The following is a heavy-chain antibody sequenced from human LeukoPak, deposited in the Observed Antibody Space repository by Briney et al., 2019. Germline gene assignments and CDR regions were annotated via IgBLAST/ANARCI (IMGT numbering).Heavy chain of an antibody. CDR3: ARELGVEMATVFDY. D-gene: IGHD5-24*01. CDR2: ISWNSGSI. J-gene: IGHJ4*02. Sequence: PGRSLRLSCAASGFTFDDYAMHWVRQAPGKGLEWVSGISWNSGSIGYADSVKGRFTISRDNAKNSLYLQMNSLRAEDTALYYCARELGVEMATVFDYWGQGTLVTVSS. V-gene: IGHV3-9*01. CDR1: GFTFDDYA.